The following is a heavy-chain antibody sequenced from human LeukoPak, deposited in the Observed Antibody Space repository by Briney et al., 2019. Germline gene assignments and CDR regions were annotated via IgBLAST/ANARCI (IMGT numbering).Heavy chain of an antibody. J-gene: IGHJ4*02. CDR1: GFPFSSYW. CDR2: IKQDGSDK. D-gene: IGHD1-1*01. V-gene: IGHV3-7*01. Sequence: GGSLRLSCVASGFPFSSYWMSWVRQAPGKGLEWVANIKQDGSDKYYVDSVKGRFTISRDNAKNSLYLQLNSLRADDTAVYYCARLTGTTGFDYWGQGTLATVSS. CDR3: ARLTGTTGFDY.